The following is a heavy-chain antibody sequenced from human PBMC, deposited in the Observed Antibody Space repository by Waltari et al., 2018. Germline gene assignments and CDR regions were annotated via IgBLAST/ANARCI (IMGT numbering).Heavy chain of an antibody. CDR2: IDGDEGDDKI. D-gene: IGHD7-27*01. V-gene: IGHV3-53*04. CDR1: GFTVSSNY. CDR3: ARDVGKDYPYNDH. J-gene: IGHJ4*02. Sequence: EVQLVESGGGLVQPGGSLRLSCAVSGFTVSSNYVRWVRQAQGKGGEGGSLIDGDEGDDKIGYADSVKCRCTISRDISKNTVYLQMNSLRPEDTAVYFCARDVGKDYPYNDHWGQGTLVTVSS.